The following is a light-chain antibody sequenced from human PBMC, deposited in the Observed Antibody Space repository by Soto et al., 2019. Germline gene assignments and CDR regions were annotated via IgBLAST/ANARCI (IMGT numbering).Light chain of an antibody. CDR3: LHTIQAPRT. CDR1: QSLLHSNGNIY. CDR2: LAS. Sequence: DIVLTQSPLSLPITHGEPASISCRSSQSLLHSNGNIYLDWYLQKPGQSPQLLIYLASIRASGDPDMFSGCGSGADSALKISGVEAEDDGVYYCLHTIQAPRTFGLGTKVEIK. J-gene: IGKJ1*01. V-gene: IGKV2-28*01.